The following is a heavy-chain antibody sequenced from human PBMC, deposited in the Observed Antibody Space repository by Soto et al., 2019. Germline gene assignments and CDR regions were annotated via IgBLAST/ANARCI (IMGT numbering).Heavy chain of an antibody. CDR3: AKSPGFGVTAKQYYFDY. Sequence: GGSLRLSCAASGFTFSSYAISWVRQAPGKGLEWVSAISGSGGSTYYADSVKGRFTISRDNSKNTMYLQMNSLRAEDTAVYYCAKSPGFGVTAKQYYFDYWGQGTLVTVSS. V-gene: IGHV3-23*01. CDR1: GFTFSSYA. D-gene: IGHD2-21*02. J-gene: IGHJ4*02. CDR2: ISGSGGST.